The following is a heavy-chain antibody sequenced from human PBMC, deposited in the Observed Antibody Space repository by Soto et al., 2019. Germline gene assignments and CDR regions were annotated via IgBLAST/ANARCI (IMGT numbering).Heavy chain of an antibody. D-gene: IGHD2-15*01. Sequence: QVQLQESGPGLVKPSETLSLTCTVSGGSVSSGSYYWSWIRQPPGKGLEWIGYIYYSGSTNYNPSLPSRLTISVDTSKNQFSLKLISVTASDTAVYYCAREVWRGDSCYSFDPWGQGTLVTVSS. CDR2: IYYSGST. J-gene: IGHJ5*02. CDR3: AREVWRGDSCYSFDP. CDR1: GGSVSSGSYY. V-gene: IGHV4-61*01.